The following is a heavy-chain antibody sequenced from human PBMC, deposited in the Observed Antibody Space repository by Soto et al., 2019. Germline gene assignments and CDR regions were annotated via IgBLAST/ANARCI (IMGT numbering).Heavy chain of an antibody. CDR2: ITGSGSTT. V-gene: IGHV3-23*01. CDR3: AKDFTAYLSSWFHF. Sequence: VQLLESGGGLVQPGGSLSLSCAASEFTFSSNAMHWVRQAPGKWLEWVSGITGSGSTTFYADSVKGRFTISRDNSKNTLYLHMTSLRAEDTAIYYCAKDFTAYLSSWFHFWGQGTLVTVSS. D-gene: IGHD6-13*01. J-gene: IGHJ5*01. CDR1: EFTFSSNA.